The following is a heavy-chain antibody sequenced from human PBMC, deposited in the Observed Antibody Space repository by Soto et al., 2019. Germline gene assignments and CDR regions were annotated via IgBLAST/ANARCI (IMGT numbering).Heavy chain of an antibody. D-gene: IGHD3-3*01. CDR1: GGSISSYY. Sequence: SETLSLTCTVSGGSISSYYWSWIRQPPGKGLEWIGYIYYSGSTNYNPSLKSRVTISVDTSKNQFSLKLSSVTAAGTAVYYCASTRSGYYMGYWGQGTLVNVSS. V-gene: IGHV4-59*01. J-gene: IGHJ4*02. CDR2: IYYSGST. CDR3: ASTRSGYYMGY.